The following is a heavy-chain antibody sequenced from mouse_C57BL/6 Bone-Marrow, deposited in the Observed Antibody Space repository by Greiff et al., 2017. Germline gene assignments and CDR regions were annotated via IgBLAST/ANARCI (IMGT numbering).Heavy chain of an antibody. CDR2: IYPRDGST. Sequence: QVQLQQSGPELVKPGASVKLSCKASGYTFTSYDINWVKQRPGQGLEWIGWIYPRDGSTKYNEKLKGKATLTVDTASSTAYMELHSLTSEYSAVYFCARDDDSSYWYFDVWGTGTTVTVSS. D-gene: IGHD1-1*01. CDR3: ARDDDSSYWYFDV. J-gene: IGHJ1*03. V-gene: IGHV1-85*01. CDR1: GYTFTSYD.